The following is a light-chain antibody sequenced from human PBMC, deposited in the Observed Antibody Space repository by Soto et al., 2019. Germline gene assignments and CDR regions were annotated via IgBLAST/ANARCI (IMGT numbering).Light chain of an antibody. CDR3: QQSYSTPRT. Sequence: DIQMTQSPSSLSASVGDRVTITCRASQSISSYLNWYQQKPGKAPKLLIYAASSLQSGVPSRFSGSGPGTDFTLTISSLQPEDCATYYCQQSYSTPRTFGQGTKVEIK. CDR1: QSISSY. J-gene: IGKJ1*01. CDR2: AAS. V-gene: IGKV1-39*01.